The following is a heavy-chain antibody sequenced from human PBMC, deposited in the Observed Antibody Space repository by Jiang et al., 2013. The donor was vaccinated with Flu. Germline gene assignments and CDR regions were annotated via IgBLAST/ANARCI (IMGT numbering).Heavy chain of an antibody. J-gene: IGHJ3*02. Sequence: PGLVKPSQTLSLTCTVSGGSISSGDYYWSWIRQPPGKGLEWIGYIYYSGSTYYNPSLKSRVTISVDTSKNQFSLKLSSVTAADTAVYYCARDVYYYDSSGYYLPGAFDIWGQGTMVTVSS. D-gene: IGHD3-22*01. CDR1: GGSISSGDYY. CDR2: IYYSGST. V-gene: IGHV4-30-4*01. CDR3: ARDVYYYDSSGYYLPGAFDI.